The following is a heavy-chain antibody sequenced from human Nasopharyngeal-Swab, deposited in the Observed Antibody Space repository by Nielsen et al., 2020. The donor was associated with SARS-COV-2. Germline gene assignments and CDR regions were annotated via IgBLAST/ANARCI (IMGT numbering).Heavy chain of an antibody. V-gene: IGHV4-4*07. Sequence: GSLRLSCTVSDGSISSYYWSWIRQSAGKGLEWIGRIYASGSSNYNPSFNSRVTMSVNTSKNQFSLKLSSVTAADTAVYYCAKTPIITMIVVVIEHWYFDLWGRGTLVTVSS. CDR3: AKTPIITMIVVVIEHWYFDL. J-gene: IGHJ2*01. D-gene: IGHD3-22*01. CDR1: DGSISSYY. CDR2: IYASGSS.